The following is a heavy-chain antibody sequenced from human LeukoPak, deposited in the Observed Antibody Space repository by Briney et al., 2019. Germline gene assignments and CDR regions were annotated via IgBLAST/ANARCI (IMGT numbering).Heavy chain of an antibody. J-gene: IGHJ4*02. V-gene: IGHV1-69*01. CDR2: IIPIFGTA. D-gene: IGHD3-10*01. CDR3: ASSPEDGSGSYSFDY. CDR1: GGTFSSYA. Sequence: SVRVSCKASGGTFSSYAISWVRQAPGQGLEWMGGIIPIFGTANYAQKFQGRVTITADESTSTAYMELSSLRSEDPAVYYCASSPEDGSGSYSFDYWGQGTLVTVSA.